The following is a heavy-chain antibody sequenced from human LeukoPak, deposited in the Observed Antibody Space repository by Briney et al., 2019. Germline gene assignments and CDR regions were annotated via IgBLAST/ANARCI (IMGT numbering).Heavy chain of an antibody. CDR3: AKPQYYDSSGYFFQH. CDR1: GFTFRRYS. V-gene: IGHV3-23*01. J-gene: IGHJ1*01. Sequence: GGSLRLSCAASGFTFRRYSMNWIRQAPGKGLEWVSAISGSGGSTYYADSVKGRFTISRDKSKNTLYLQMNSLRAEDTAVYYCAKPQYYDSSGYFFQHWGQGTLVTVSS. D-gene: IGHD3-22*01. CDR2: ISGSGGST.